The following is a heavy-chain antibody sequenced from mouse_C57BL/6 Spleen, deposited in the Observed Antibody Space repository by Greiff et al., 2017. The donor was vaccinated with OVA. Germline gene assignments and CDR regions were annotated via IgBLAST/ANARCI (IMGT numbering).Heavy chain of an antibody. CDR2: INPYNGGT. V-gene: IGHV1-19*01. D-gene: IGHD2-5*01. CDR3: AREVYSNYFYSAMDY. Sequence: VQLQQSGPVLVKPGASVKMSCKASGYTFTDYYMNWVKQSHGKSLEWIGVINPYNGGTSYNQKFKGKATLTVDKSSSTAYMELNSLTSEDSAVYCCAREVYSNYFYSAMDYWGQGTSVTVSS. CDR1: GYTFTDYY. J-gene: IGHJ4*01.